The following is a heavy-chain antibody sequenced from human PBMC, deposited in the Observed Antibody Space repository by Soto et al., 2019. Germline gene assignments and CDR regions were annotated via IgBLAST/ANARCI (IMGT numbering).Heavy chain of an antibody. CDR1: GFTFSSYS. Sequence: EVQLVESGGGLVQPGGSERLSCAVSGFTFSSYSMNWVRQAPGKGLEWVSYISSSSSTIYYADSVKGRFTISRDNATNSLYLQMNRLRDEDTAVYYCARDPNSSGWYSYPDAFDIWGQGTMVTVSS. V-gene: IGHV3-48*02. D-gene: IGHD6-19*01. CDR2: ISSSSSTI. J-gene: IGHJ3*02. CDR3: ARDPNSSGWYSYPDAFDI.